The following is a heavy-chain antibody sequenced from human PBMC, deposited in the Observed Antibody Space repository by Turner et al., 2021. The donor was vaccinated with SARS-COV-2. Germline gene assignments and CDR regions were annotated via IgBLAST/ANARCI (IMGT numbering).Heavy chain of an antibody. D-gene: IGHD2-15*01. Sequence: QVQLVESGGGVVQPGRSLRLSCAASGFTFSSYGMHWVRQAPGKGLEWVAVISYDGSNKYYADSVKGRFTISRDNSKNTLYLQMNSLRAEDTAVYYCVKGLGGYCSGGSCYSGIVDYWGQGTLVTVSS. V-gene: IGHV3-30*18. J-gene: IGHJ4*02. CDR2: ISYDGSNK. CDR1: GFTFSSYG. CDR3: VKGLGGYCSGGSCYSGIVDY.